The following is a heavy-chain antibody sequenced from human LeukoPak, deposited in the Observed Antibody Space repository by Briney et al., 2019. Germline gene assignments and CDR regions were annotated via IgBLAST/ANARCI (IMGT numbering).Heavy chain of an antibody. D-gene: IGHD6-13*01. J-gene: IGHJ4*02. Sequence: PGRSLRLSCAASGFTFSSYAMHWVRQAPGKGLEWVAVISYDGSNKYYADSVKGRFTISRDNSKYTLYLQMNSLRAEDTAVYYCARDTSSSMAAPYFDYWGQGTLVTVSS. CDR2: ISYDGSNK. V-gene: IGHV3-30*04. CDR3: ARDTSSSMAAPYFDY. CDR1: GFTFSSYA.